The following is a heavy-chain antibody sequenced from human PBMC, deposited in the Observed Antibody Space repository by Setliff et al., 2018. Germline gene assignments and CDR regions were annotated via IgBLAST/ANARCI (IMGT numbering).Heavy chain of an antibody. V-gene: IGHV1-18*01. Sequence: ASVKVSCKASGYTFPSYGISWVRQAPGQGLEWMGWISAYNGYIIYEQKFQGRVTMTTDTSTSTAYMELRFLRSDDTAVYYCARDRPEVVIDAARALFDYWGQGALVTVSS. CDR2: ISAYNGYI. CDR3: ARDRPEVVIDAARALFDY. J-gene: IGHJ4*02. CDR1: GYTFPSYG. D-gene: IGHD2-15*01.